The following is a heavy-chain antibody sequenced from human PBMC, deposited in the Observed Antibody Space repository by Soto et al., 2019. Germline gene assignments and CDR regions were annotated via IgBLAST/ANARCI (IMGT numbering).Heavy chain of an antibody. Sequence: QVQLQQWGAGLLKPSETLSLTCAVYGGSFSGYYWSWIRQPPGKGLEWIGEINHSGSTNYNPSLKSRVTISVDTSKSQFCLKLSSVTTADTAVYYCARGSRTVTGYYYYYYMDVWGKGTTVTVSS. J-gene: IGHJ6*03. CDR2: INHSGST. CDR3: ARGSRTVTGYYYYYYMDV. CDR1: GGSFSGYY. V-gene: IGHV4-34*01. D-gene: IGHD4-4*01.